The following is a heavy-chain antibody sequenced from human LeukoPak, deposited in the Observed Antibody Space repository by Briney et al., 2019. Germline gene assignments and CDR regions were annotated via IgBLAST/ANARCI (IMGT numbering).Heavy chain of an antibody. CDR2: ISYDGSNE. J-gene: IGHJ5*02. Sequence: GRSLRLSCAASGFSFSSYAMHWVRQAPGKELEWVAVISYDGSNEYYPDSVKGRFTISRDNSKNTLYLQMNSLRAEDTAVYYCARDSSGSYNWFDPWGQGTLVTVSS. D-gene: IGHD6-19*01. V-gene: IGHV3-30*04. CDR3: ARDSSGSYNWFDP. CDR1: GFSFSSYA.